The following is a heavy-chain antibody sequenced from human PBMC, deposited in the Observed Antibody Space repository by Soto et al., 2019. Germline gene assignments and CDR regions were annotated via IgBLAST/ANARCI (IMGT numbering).Heavy chain of an antibody. CDR1: GGTFSSYT. J-gene: IGHJ3*02. Sequence: ASVKVSCKASGGTFSSYTISWVRQAPGQGLEWMGRIIPILGIANYAQKFQGRVTITADKSTSTAYMELSSLRSEDTAVYYCARGRVSDYIWGSYRRDAFDIWGQGTMVTVSS. V-gene: IGHV1-69*02. CDR3: ARGRVSDYIWGSYRRDAFDI. CDR2: IIPILGIA. D-gene: IGHD3-16*02.